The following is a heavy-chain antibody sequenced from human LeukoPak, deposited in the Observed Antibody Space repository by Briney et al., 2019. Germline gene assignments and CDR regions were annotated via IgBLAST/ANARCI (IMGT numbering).Heavy chain of an antibody. Sequence: GGSLRLSCAASGFTFSCYAMHWVRQAPGKGLEYVSAISSNGGSTYYANSVKGRFTISRDNSKSTLYLQMGSLRAEDMAVYYCARVGDNDAFDIWGQGTMVTVSS. CDR3: ARVGDNDAFDI. V-gene: IGHV3-64*01. CDR2: ISSNGGST. CDR1: GFTFSCYA. D-gene: IGHD4-17*01. J-gene: IGHJ3*02.